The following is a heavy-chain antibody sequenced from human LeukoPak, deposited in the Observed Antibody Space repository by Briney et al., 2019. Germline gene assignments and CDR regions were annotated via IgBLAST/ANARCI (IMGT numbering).Heavy chain of an antibody. Sequence: SETLSLTCAVSGYSISSGYYWGWIRQPPGKVREWIGSIYHSGSTYYNPSLKSRVNIPVDTFKTQFSLKLSSVTAADTAVYYCARANSYASSGSIANWFDPWGQGTLVTVSS. D-gene: IGHD3-22*01. CDR1: GYSISSGYY. CDR2: IYHSGST. V-gene: IGHV4-38-2*01. J-gene: IGHJ5*02. CDR3: ARANSYASSGSIANWFDP.